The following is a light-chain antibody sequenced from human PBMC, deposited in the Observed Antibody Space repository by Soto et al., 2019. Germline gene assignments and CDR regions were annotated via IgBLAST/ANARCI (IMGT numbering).Light chain of an antibody. CDR2: WAS. Sequence: DIVMTQSPDSLAVSLGERATINCKSSQSVLYSSNQKNYLAWDHQKPGQPPKLLIYWASTRESGVPDRFSGSGSGTDFTLTISSLQAEDVAVYYCQQYYTTPLTFGGGTKVAIK. J-gene: IGKJ4*01. CDR3: QQYYTTPLT. V-gene: IGKV4-1*01. CDR1: QSVLYSSNQKNY.